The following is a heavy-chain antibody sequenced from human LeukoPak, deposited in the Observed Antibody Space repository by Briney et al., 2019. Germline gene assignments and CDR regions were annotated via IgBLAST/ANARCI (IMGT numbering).Heavy chain of an antibody. D-gene: IGHD1-26*01. CDR1: GGSIITTNW. Sequence: SETLSLTCGVSGGSIITTNWWSWVRQPPGKGLEWIGEVHLNGATNYNPSLESRVSMSIDKSKNQLSLKLSSVTAADTATYYCTRESGAFSPFGFWSQGPWSPSPQ. V-gene: IGHV4-4*02. J-gene: IGHJ4*02. CDR3: TRESGAFSPFGF. CDR2: VHLNGAT.